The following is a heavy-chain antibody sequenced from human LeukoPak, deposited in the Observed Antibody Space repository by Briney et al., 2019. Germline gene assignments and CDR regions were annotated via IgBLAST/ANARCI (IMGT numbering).Heavy chain of an antibody. Sequence: GGSLRLSCAASGFTFSSYAVSWVRQAPGKGLEWVSAISGSGGSTYYADSVKGRFTISRDNSKNTLYPQMNSLRAEDTAVYYCAKGPNRSRIAAAGTGYYFDYWGQGTLVTVSS. D-gene: IGHD6-13*01. CDR3: AKGPNRSRIAAAGTGYYFDY. V-gene: IGHV3-23*01. J-gene: IGHJ4*02. CDR1: GFTFSSYA. CDR2: ISGSGGST.